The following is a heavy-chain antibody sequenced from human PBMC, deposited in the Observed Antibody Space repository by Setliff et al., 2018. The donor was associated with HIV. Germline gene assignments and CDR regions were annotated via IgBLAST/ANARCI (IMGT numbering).Heavy chain of an antibody. D-gene: IGHD5-12*01. J-gene: IGHJ4*02. V-gene: IGHV4-39*07. CDR2: KYNGGNI. Sequence: PSETLSLTCTLSGDSISSGFYYWGWIRQPPGKGLEWIGSKYNGGNIYYNPSLKSRVTISVDTSKNQFSLKLSSVTAADTAVYYCAASWGRDGYNYVHWGQGTLVTVSS. CDR3: AASWGRDGYNYVH. CDR1: GDSISSGFYY.